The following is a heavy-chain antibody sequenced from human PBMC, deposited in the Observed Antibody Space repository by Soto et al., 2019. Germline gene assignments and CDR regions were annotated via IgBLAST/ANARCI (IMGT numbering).Heavy chain of an antibody. CDR1: GFPFSNFE. D-gene: IGHD2-8*02. CDR3: APGGATGGDR. CDR2: ISSTASTI. Sequence: EVQLVESGGGLVQPGGSLRLSCAASGFPFSNFEMNWVRQAPGKGLEWISYISSTASTIYYADSVEGRFTISRDNAKNSLFLQMNSLRPEDTAVYCCAPGGATGGDRWGQGTLVTVSS. J-gene: IGHJ5*02. V-gene: IGHV3-48*03.